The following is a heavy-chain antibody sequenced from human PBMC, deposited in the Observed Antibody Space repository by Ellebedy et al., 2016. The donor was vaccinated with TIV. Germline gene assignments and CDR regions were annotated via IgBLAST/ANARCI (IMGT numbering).Heavy chain of an antibody. CDR2: ISYDGSNK. CDR3: ARTQGYSYGINYYYGMDV. D-gene: IGHD5-18*01. J-gene: IGHJ6*02. Sequence: GESLKISCAASGFTFSSYGMHWVRQAPGKGLEWVAVISYDGSNKYYADSVKGRFTISRDNSKNTLYLQMNSLRAEDTAVYYCARTQGYSYGINYYYGMDVWGQGTTVTVSS. V-gene: IGHV3-30*03. CDR1: GFTFSSYG.